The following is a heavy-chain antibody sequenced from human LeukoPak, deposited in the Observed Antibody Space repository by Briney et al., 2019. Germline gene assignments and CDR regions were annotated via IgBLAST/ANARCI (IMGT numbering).Heavy chain of an antibody. Sequence: SETLSLTCTVSGGSISSGGYYWSWIRQHPGKGLEWIGYIYYSGSTYYNPSLKSRVTISVDTSKNQFSLKLSSVTAADTAVYYCASTSSSPKSYYYYYMDVWGKGTTVTVSS. CDR2: IYYSGST. CDR3: ASTSSSPKSYYYYYMDV. V-gene: IGHV4-31*03. CDR1: GGSISSGGYY. J-gene: IGHJ6*03. D-gene: IGHD1-26*01.